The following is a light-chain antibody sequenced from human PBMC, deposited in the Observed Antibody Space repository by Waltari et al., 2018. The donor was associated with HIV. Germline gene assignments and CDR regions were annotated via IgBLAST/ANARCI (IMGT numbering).Light chain of an antibody. Sequence: QSVLTQPPSASGTPGQRGTISCSGRSSNIGSNSVHWYQQLPGTAPKLLIYSDNQRPSGVPDRFSGSKSGTSASLAISGLQSEDEANYYCAAWDDSLNGPLFGGGTKLTVL. CDR3: AAWDDSLNGPL. CDR1: SSNIGSNS. CDR2: SDN. J-gene: IGLJ3*02. V-gene: IGLV1-44*01.